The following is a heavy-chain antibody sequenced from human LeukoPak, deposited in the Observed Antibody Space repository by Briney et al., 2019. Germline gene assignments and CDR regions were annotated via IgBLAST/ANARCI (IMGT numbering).Heavy chain of an antibody. D-gene: IGHD3-9*01. CDR1: GYTFTSYG. Sequence: ASVKVSCKASGYTFTSYGISWVRQAPGQGLEWMGWISAYNGNTNYAQKLQGRVTMTTDTSTSTAYMELRSLRSDDTAVYYCAVAKYYDILTGYQPCYFDYWGQGTLVTVSS. CDR2: ISAYNGNT. CDR3: AVAKYYDILTGYQPCYFDY. J-gene: IGHJ4*02. V-gene: IGHV1-18*01.